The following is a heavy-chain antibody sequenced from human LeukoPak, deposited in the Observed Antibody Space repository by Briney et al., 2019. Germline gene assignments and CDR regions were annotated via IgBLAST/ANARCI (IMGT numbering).Heavy chain of an antibody. J-gene: IGHJ4*02. Sequence: ASVKVSCKASGYTFTSYGISWVRQAPGQGLEWMGWISAYKGNTNYAQKLQGRVTMTTDTSTSTAYVELRSLRSDDTAVYYCARGLDYYDSSGYYYWGQGTLVTVSS. D-gene: IGHD3-22*01. CDR2: ISAYKGNT. CDR3: ARGLDYYDSSGYYY. CDR1: GYTFTSYG. V-gene: IGHV1-18*01.